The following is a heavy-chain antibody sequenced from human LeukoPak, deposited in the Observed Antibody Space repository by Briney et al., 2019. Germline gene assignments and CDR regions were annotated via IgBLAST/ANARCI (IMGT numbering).Heavy chain of an antibody. CDR2: ISQSGADI. CDR3: VRDIRAVGQTLYFDH. J-gene: IGHJ4*02. V-gene: IGHV3-11*01. CDR1: GFTFSDYY. Sequence: GGSLRLSCAASGFTFSDYYMSWIRQAPGEGLEWLSFISQSGADIHYADSVRGRFTVSRDNAQNSLYLQMNSLRAEDMAVYYGVRDIRAVGQTLYFDHWGQGALVTVSS. D-gene: IGHD1-26*01.